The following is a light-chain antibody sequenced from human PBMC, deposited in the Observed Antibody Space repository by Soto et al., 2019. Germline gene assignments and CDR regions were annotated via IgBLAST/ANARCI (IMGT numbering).Light chain of an antibody. Sequence: EIVLTQSPGTLSLSPGERATLSCRAGQSVSSSSLAWYRQKPGQAPRLLIYGASSRATGIPDRFSGSGSGTDFTLTISRLEPEDFAVYYCQQYGSSPLTFGGGTKVEIK. CDR1: QSVSSSS. CDR2: GAS. CDR3: QQYGSSPLT. V-gene: IGKV3-20*01. J-gene: IGKJ4*01.